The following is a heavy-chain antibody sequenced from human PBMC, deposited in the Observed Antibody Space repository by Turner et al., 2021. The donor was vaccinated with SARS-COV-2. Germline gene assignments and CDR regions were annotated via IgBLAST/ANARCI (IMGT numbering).Heavy chain of an antibody. D-gene: IGHD6-13*01. CDR3: ARHWEVAAAAYLARFDP. V-gene: IGHV4-39*01. CDR2: IYYSGST. Sequence: QLQLQESGPGLVKPSETLSLTCPVPGGSISSSSYYWGWTRQPPGKGLEWIGSIYYSGSTYYNPSLKSRVTISVDTSKNQFSLKLTSVTAADTAVYFCARHWEVAAAAYLARFDPWGQGTLVTVSS. J-gene: IGHJ5*02. CDR1: GGSISSSSYY.